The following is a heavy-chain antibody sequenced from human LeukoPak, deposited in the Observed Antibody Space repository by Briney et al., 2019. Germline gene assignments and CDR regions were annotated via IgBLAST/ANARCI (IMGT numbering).Heavy chain of an antibody. CDR1: GYTFTSYD. Sequence: ASVKLSCKASGYTFTSYDINWVRQATGQGPEWMGWMNPNSGNTGYAQQFQGRITMTRTTSTSTAYMELSSLRSDDTAVYYCARGWFGQLLQDYWGQGTLVTVSS. V-gene: IGHV1-8*01. CDR2: MNPNSGNT. J-gene: IGHJ4*02. D-gene: IGHD3-10*01. CDR3: ARGWFGQLLQDY.